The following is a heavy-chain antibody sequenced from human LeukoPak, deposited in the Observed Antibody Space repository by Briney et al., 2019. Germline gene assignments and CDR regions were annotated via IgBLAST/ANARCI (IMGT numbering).Heavy chain of an antibody. Sequence: PSETLSLTCAVYGGSFSGYYWSWIRQPPGKGLEWIGYIYYSGSTNYNPSLKSRVTISVDTSRNQFSLKLSSVTAADTAVYYCARNTYSSKEDWYFDLWGRGTLVTVSS. CDR2: IYYSGST. V-gene: IGHV4-59*01. CDR1: GGSFSGYY. CDR3: ARNTYSSKEDWYFDL. D-gene: IGHD6-13*01. J-gene: IGHJ2*01.